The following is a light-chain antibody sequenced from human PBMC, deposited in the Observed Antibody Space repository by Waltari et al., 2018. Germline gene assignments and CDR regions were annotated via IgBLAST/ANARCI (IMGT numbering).Light chain of an antibody. Sequence: VLTQSPGTLSLSPGERATLSCRASQSLTKKYLAWDQQKPGQAPRLLMYGASSRAAGIPDRFSGSGSGTDFTLTISRLEPDDFGVYYCQQYGSSILYTFGQGTKLEIK. J-gene: IGKJ2*01. CDR2: GAS. V-gene: IGKV3-20*01. CDR1: QSLTKKY. CDR3: QQYGSSILYT.